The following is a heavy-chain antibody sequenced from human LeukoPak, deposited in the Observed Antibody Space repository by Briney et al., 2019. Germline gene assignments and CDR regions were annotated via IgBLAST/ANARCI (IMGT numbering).Heavy chain of an antibody. Sequence: GGSLRLSCAASGFTFSNYAMHWVRQAPGKGLEWVAVVSSDGNSKYYADSMKGRFTIFRDNSKNTLYLQINSLRADDTAVFYCAKDGGRAAAGTVDSWGQGALVTVSS. D-gene: IGHD6-13*01. J-gene: IGHJ4*02. CDR3: AKDGGRAAAGTVDS. CDR2: VSSDGNSK. CDR1: GFTFSNYA. V-gene: IGHV3-30*18.